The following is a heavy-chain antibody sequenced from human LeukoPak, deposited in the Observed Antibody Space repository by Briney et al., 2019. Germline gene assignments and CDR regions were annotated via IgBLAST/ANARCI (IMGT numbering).Heavy chain of an antibody. Sequence: RGASVKVSCKASGGTFSSYAISWVRQVPGQGLEWMGGIIPIFGTANYAQKFQGRVTITADESTSTAYMELSSLRSEDTAVYYCARSLTRATIKVSFDYWGQGTLVTVSS. CDR3: ARSLTRATIKVSFDY. J-gene: IGHJ4*02. V-gene: IGHV1-69*13. D-gene: IGHD5-12*01. CDR1: GGTFSSYA. CDR2: IIPIFGTA.